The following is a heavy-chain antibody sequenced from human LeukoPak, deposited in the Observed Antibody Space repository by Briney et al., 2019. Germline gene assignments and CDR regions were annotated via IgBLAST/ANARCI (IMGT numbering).Heavy chain of an antibody. CDR3: ARDPYYYDSSGYFDY. D-gene: IGHD3-22*01. CDR2: ISSSSSYI. Sequence: PGGSLRLSCAASGFTFSSYSMNWVRQAPGKGLEWVSSISSSSSYIYYADSVKGRFTISRDNAKSSLYLQMNSLRAEDTAVYYCARDPYYYDSSGYFDYWGQGTLVTVSS. J-gene: IGHJ4*02. V-gene: IGHV3-21*01. CDR1: GFTFSSYS.